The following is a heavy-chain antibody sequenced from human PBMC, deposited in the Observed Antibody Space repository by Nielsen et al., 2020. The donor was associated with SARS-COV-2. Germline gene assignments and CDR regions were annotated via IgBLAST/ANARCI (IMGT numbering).Heavy chain of an antibody. V-gene: IGHV1-18*01. CDR2: ISAYEGNT. D-gene: IGHD3-22*01. Sequence: ASVKVSCKASGFTFTTFGISWVRQAPGQGLEWMGGISAYEGNTNYAQKFQGRVTMTTDTSTSTAYMELRSLRSDGTAVYYCARAQNYYDSSGYLRNDAFDIWGQGTMVTVST. CDR3: ARAQNYYDSSGYLRNDAFDI. CDR1: GFTFTTFG. J-gene: IGHJ3*02.